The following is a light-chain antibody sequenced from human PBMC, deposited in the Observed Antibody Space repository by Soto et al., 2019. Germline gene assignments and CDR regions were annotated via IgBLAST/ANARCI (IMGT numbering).Light chain of an antibody. J-gene: IGKJ4*01. CDR2: GAS. V-gene: IGKV3-20*01. CDR3: QQYGGSPLVT. Sequence: ETVLTQSPGTLSLSPGERATLSCRASQSISSGYLAWYQQRPGQAPRLLISGASNRATGIPDRFSGSGSGTDFTLPISRLEPEDFAVDYCQQYGGSPLVTFGGGTKVEIK. CDR1: QSISSGY.